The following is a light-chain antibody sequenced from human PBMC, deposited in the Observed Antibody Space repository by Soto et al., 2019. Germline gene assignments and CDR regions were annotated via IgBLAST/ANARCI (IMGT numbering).Light chain of an antibody. Sequence: EIVFTQSPATLSSPPGERATLSCRASQSVSSYLAWYQQKPGQAPRLLIYDASNRATGIPARFSGSGSGTDFTLTISSLEPEDFAVYYGQQRSNWPQTFGQGIKVDIK. CDR1: QSVSSY. V-gene: IGKV3-11*01. CDR2: DAS. J-gene: IGKJ1*01. CDR3: QQRSNWPQT.